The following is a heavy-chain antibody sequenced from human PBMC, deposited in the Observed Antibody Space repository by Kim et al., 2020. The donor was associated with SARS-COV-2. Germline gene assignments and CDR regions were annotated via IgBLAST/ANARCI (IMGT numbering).Heavy chain of an antibody. CDR2: VYHTGST. CDR3: ASHLIPLPYDV. CDR1: GGSISSDYY. Sequence: SETLSLTCTVSGGSISSDYYWGWIRQPPGKGMEWIASVYHTGSTYYYPSLKSRVTISVDPSKNHFSLRMNSVTAADTAVYYCASHLIPLPYDVWAQGPT. D-gene: IGHD3-16*01. V-gene: IGHV4-39*02. J-gene: IGHJ6*02.